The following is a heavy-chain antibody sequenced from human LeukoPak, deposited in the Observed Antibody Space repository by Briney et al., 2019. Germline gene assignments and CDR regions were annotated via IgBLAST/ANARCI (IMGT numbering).Heavy chain of an antibody. Sequence: SETLSLTCTVSGGSISSGSYYWSWIRQPAGKGLEWIGRIYTSGSTNYNPSLKSRVTISVDTSKNQFSLKLSSVTAADTAVYYCARHTAAIDAFDIWGQGTMVTVSS. CDR2: IYTSGST. CDR1: GGSISSGSYY. V-gene: IGHV4-61*02. D-gene: IGHD2-2*01. J-gene: IGHJ3*02. CDR3: ARHTAAIDAFDI.